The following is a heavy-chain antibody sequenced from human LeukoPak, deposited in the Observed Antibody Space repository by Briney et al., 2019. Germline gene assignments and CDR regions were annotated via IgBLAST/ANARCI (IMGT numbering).Heavy chain of an antibody. CDR3: ARGGATLYYFDY. D-gene: IGHD1-26*01. CDR1: GFTFSRYA. J-gene: IGHJ4*02. Sequence: GGSLRLSCSASGFTFSRYAMHWGRQPPGKGLEYVSAITNNGRSTYYADSVKGRFTISRDNSKNTLYLQMNSLRAEDTAVYYCARGGATLYYFDYWGQGTLVTVSS. V-gene: IGHV3-64*04. CDR2: ITNNGRST.